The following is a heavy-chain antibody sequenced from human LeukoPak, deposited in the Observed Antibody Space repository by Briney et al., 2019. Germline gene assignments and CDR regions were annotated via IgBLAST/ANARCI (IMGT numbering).Heavy chain of an antibody. V-gene: IGHV3-23*01. CDR1: RFTFSSYA. CDR2: ISGSGGST. J-gene: IGHJ4*02. Sequence: PGGSLRLSCAASRFTFSSYAMSWVRQAPGKGLEWVSAISGSGGSTYYADSVKGRFTISRDNSKNTLYLQMNSLRAEDTAVYYCAKGHTITLAVAADWGQGTLVTVSS. CDR3: AKGHTITLAVAAD. D-gene: IGHD6-19*01.